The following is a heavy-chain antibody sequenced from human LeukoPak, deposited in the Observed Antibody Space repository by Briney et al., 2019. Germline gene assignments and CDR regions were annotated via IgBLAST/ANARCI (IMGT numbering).Heavy chain of an antibody. Sequence: GASVTVSFTSSGYRFSDYYMFWIRQAPGQGLEWVGWINHKTGVTSYAQKFQGRVTVTTDTSISTLYMELHSLTSDDTALYYCARDHISGKDDRNFDYWGQGTLVTVSS. CDR3: ARDHISGKDDRNFDY. D-gene: IGHD3-10*01. CDR2: INHKTGVT. J-gene: IGHJ4*02. V-gene: IGHV1-2*02. CDR1: GYRFSDYY.